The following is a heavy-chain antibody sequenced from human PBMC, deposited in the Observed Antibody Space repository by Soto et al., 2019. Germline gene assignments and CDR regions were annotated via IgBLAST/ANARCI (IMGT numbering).Heavy chain of an antibody. CDR2: IYYSGST. V-gene: IGHV4-61*08. J-gene: IGHJ6*02. D-gene: IGHD4-17*01. Sequence: PSETLSLTCTVSGGSISSGGYYWSWIRQHPGKGLEWIGYIYYSGSTNYNPSLKSRVTISVDTSKNQFSLKLSSVTAADTAVYYCARGKTTVTTLRYYYYGMDVWGQGTTVTVSS. CDR1: GGSISSGGYY. CDR3: ARGKTTVTTLRYYYYGMDV.